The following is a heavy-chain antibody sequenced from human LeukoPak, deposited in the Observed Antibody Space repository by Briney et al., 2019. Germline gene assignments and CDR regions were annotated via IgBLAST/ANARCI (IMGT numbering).Heavy chain of an antibody. CDR1: GFTFGTYG. CDR2: ITGSSTWT. CDR3: ARELVSLGTGYFDL. V-gene: IGHV3-23*01. Sequence: GGSLRLSCEASGFTFGTYGMTWVRQAPGEGLEWVSGITGSSTWTYYADSVRGRFTISRDNSKNTLHLQMNNLTADDTAIYYCARELVSLGTGYFDLWGRGTLVTISS. J-gene: IGHJ2*01. D-gene: IGHD7-27*01.